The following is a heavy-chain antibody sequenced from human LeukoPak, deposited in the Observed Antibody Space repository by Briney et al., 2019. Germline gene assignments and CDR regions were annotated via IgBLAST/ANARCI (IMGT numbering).Heavy chain of an antibody. J-gene: IGHJ6*03. V-gene: IGHV1-46*01. CDR2: IDPSDGGR. Sequence: ASVMVSCKTSGYTFSSYSMHWVRQAPGQGPEWMAIIDPSDGGRSYAQKFQGRVTMTSDTSASTVYMELRSLRSEDTAVYYCARGATDYFYMDVWGKGTTVSVSS. CDR3: ARGATDYFYMDV. CDR1: GYTFSSYS.